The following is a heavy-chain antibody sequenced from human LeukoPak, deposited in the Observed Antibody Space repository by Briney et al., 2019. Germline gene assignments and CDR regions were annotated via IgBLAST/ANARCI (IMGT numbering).Heavy chain of an antibody. V-gene: IGHV3-66*02. Sequence: PGGSLRLSCAASGFTVRSNYMSWVRQAPGKGLEWVSVIYNGGTTYYADSVKGRFTISRDNSKSTLFVYLQMNSLRTDDTAVYYCAGGGEAARSLHYWGQGTLVTVSS. D-gene: IGHD6-6*01. CDR3: AGGGEAARSLHY. CDR2: IYNGGTT. J-gene: IGHJ4*02. CDR1: GFTVRSNY.